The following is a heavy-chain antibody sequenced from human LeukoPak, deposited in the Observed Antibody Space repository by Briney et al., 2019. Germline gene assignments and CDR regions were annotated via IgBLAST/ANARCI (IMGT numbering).Heavy chain of an antibody. CDR2: IFSSGST. V-gene: IGHV4-59*01. CDR3: ARGFCSGGVRYYFDY. J-gene: IGHJ4*02. CDR1: AGSIRNYY. D-gene: IGHD2-8*02. Sequence: PSETLSLTYTVSAGSIRNYYWSWIRQPPGKGLEWIGSIFSSGSTNYNPSLRSPVTISVDTSTNQFSLKLSSVTAADTAVYYCARGFCSGGVRYYFDYWGQGTLVTVSS.